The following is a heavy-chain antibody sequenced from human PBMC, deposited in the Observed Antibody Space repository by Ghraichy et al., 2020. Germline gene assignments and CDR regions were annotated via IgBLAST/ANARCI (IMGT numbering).Heavy chain of an antibody. CDR1: GYTFISYY. D-gene: IGHD6-6*01. CDR3: ARGLVRETYYSGMDV. V-gene: IGHV1-46*01. Sequence: ASVKVSCKASGYTFISYYIHWVRQAPGQGLEWMGTVNPSGGSTSYAQKFQGRLTVTRDTSTSTVYMELRSLRSEDTAVFYCARGLVRETYYSGMDVWGQGTTVTV. J-gene: IGHJ6*02. CDR2: VNPSGGST.